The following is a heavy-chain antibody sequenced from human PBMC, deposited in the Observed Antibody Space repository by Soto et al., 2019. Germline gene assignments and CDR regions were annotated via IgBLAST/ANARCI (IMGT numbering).Heavy chain of an antibody. CDR3: ARHQGAVAGTFDWFDP. J-gene: IGHJ5*02. V-gene: IGHV4-39*01. D-gene: IGHD6-19*01. CDR1: GGSISSSSYY. CDR2: IYYSGST. Sequence: SETLSLTCTVSGGSISSSSYYWGWIRQPPGKGLEWIGSIYYSGSTYYNPSLKSRVTISVDTSKNQFSLKLSSVTAADTAVYYCARHQGAVAGTFDWFDPWGQGTLVTVS.